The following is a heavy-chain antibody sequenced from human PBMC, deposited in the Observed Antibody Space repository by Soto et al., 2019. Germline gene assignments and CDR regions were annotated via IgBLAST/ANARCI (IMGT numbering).Heavy chain of an antibody. CDR2: IYYSGST. CDR1: GGSVSSGSYY. CDR3: AREIQAGAEAFDY. D-gene: IGHD1-26*01. V-gene: IGHV4-61*01. Sequence: SETLSLTCTVSGGSVSSGSYYWSWIRQPPGKGLEWIGYIYYSGSTNYNPSLKSRVTISVDTSKNQFSLMLSSVTAADTAVYYCAREIQAGAEAFDYWGQGTLVSVSS. J-gene: IGHJ4*02.